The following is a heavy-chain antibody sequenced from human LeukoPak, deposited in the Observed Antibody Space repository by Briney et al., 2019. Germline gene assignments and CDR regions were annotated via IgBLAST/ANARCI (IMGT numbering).Heavy chain of an antibody. D-gene: IGHD4-17*01. CDR3: AKVGYGDYGYYYMDV. CDR1: GFTFSSYG. V-gene: IGHV3-33*06. CDR2: IWYDGSNK. Sequence: GGSLRLSCAASGFTFSSYGMQWVRQAPGKGLEGVAVIWYDGSNKYYADSVKSRFTISRDNSKNTLYLQMNSLRAEDTAVYYCAKVGYGDYGYYYMDVWGKGTTVTVSS. J-gene: IGHJ6*03.